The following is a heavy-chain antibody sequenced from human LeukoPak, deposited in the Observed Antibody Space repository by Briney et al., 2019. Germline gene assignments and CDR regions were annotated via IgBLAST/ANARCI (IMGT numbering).Heavy chain of an antibody. CDR2: ITWNGGST. CDR1: GFTFSSYA. Sequence: PGGSLRLSCAASGFTFSSYAMSWVRQAPGKGLEWVSGITWNGGSTAYADSVKGRFTISRDNAKNSLYLQMNSLGAEDTALYYCARDGGSYYDYWGQGTLVTVSS. CDR3: ARDGGSYYDY. V-gene: IGHV3-20*04. J-gene: IGHJ4*02. D-gene: IGHD1-26*01.